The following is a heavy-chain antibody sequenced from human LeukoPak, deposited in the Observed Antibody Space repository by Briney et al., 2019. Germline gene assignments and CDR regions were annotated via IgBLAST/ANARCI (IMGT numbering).Heavy chain of an antibody. D-gene: IGHD5-24*01. V-gene: IGHV4-39*07. CDR1: GGSISSGSYC. CDR2: IYHSGST. J-gene: IGHJ5*02. CDR3: ARRKRWLQLRWFDP. Sequence: SETLSLTCTVSGGSISSGSYCWGWIRQPPGKGLEWIGEIYHSGSTNYNPSLKSRVTISVDTSKNQFSLKLSSVTAADTAVYYCARRKRWLQLRWFDPWGQGTLVTVSS.